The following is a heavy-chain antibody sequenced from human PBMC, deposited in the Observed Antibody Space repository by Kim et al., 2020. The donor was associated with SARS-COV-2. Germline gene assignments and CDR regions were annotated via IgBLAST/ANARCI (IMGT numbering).Heavy chain of an antibody. V-gene: IGHV1-18*01. CDR3: ARDPVPADTAMAPSY. Sequence: ASVKVSCKASGYTFTSYGISWVRQAPGQGLEWMGWISAYNGNTNYAQKLQGRVTMTTDTSTSTAYMELRSLRSDDTAVYYCARDPVPADTAMAPSYWGQGTLVTVSS. CDR1: GYTFTSYG. J-gene: IGHJ4*02. D-gene: IGHD5-18*01. CDR2: ISAYNGNT.